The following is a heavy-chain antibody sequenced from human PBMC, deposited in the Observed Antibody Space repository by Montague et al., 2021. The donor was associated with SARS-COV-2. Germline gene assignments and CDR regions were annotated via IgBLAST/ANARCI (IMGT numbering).Heavy chain of an antibody. CDR3: ARETVTAYAFDI. D-gene: IGHD2-21*02. V-gene: IGHV4-59*02. J-gene: IGHJ3*02. CDR1: GASVGGSD. Sequence: SETLSLTCTVHGASVGGSDWGWIRQSPGKGLQWIGYLNSIGSTNYNPSLKSRATISIDTSKNQFSLTVRSVTAADTAVYYCARETVTAYAFDIWGQGTMVTVSS. CDR2: LNSIGST.